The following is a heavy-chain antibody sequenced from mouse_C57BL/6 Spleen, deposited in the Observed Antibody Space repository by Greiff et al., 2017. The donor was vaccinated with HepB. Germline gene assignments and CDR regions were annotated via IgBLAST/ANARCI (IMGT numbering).Heavy chain of an antibody. CDR2: IDPSDSYT. V-gene: IGHV1-69*01. CDR1: GYTFTSYW. D-gene: IGHD1-1*01. J-gene: IGHJ2*01. CDR3: ARWGTVVDY. Sequence: QVQLQQPGAELVMPGASVKLSCKASGYTFTSYWMHWVKQRPGQGLEWIGEIDPSDSYTNYNQKFKGKSTLTVDKSSSTAYMQLSSLTSEDSAVYYCARWGTVVDYWGQGTTLTVSS.